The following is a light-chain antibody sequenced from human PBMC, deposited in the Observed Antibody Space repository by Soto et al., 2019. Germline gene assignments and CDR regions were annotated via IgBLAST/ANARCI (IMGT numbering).Light chain of an antibody. Sequence: EIVLTQSPGTLSLSPGERATLSCRASQSVSSSYLAWYQQKPGQAPRLLIYGASSRATGIPDRFSGGGSGTDFTLTISRLEPEDFAVYYCHQYGSSPLTFGGGTKVEIK. V-gene: IGKV3-20*01. CDR1: QSVSSSY. J-gene: IGKJ4*01. CDR3: HQYGSSPLT. CDR2: GAS.